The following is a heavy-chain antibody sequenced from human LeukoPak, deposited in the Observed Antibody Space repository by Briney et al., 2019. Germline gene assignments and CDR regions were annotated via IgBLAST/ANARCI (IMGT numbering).Heavy chain of an antibody. D-gene: IGHD3-3*01. CDR1: GFRFNTYW. V-gene: IGHV3-7*01. CDR3: ARDGGFDY. J-gene: IGHJ4*02. Sequence: QPGGSLRLSCAASGFRFNTYWMSWVRQAPGKGLEWVANIKQDGNEKYYADSVKGRFTISRDNGKNSLDLQMNSLRADDTAVYYCARDGGFDYWGQGTLVTVSS. CDR2: IKQDGNEK.